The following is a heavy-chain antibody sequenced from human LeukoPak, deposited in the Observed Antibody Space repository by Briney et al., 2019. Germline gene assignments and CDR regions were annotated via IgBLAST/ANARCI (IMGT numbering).Heavy chain of an antibody. CDR1: GYTFTGYY. D-gene: IGHD6-19*01. CDR3: ARSDPYENARQWLVLWVWFDP. CDR2: INPNSGGT. Sequence: ASVKVSCKASGYTFTGYYMHWVRQAPGQGLEWMGWINPNSGGTNYAQKFQGRVTMTRDTSISTAYMELSRLRSDDTAVYYCARSDPYENARQWLVLWVWFDPWGQGTLVTVSS. J-gene: IGHJ5*02. V-gene: IGHV1-2*02.